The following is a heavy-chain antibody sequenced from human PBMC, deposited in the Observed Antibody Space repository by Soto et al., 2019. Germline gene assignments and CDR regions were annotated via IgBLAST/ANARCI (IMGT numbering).Heavy chain of an antibody. CDR1: GYSFTSYW. V-gene: IGHV5-51*01. J-gene: IGHJ5*01. Sequence: GESLKISCKGSGYSFTSYWIGWVRQMPGKGLEWMGIIYPGDSDTRYSPSFQGQVTISADKSISTAYLQWSSLKASDTAMYYCARHRRIAAAATSVEAWFETWGPETLVAASS. CDR2: IYPGDSDT. CDR3: ARHRRIAAAATSVEAWFET. D-gene: IGHD6-13*01.